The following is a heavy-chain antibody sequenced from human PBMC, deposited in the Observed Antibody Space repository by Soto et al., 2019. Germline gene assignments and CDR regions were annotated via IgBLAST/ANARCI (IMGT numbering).Heavy chain of an antibody. CDR2: LFHTGGT. J-gene: IGHJ4*02. CDR1: GGSISSDY. CDR3: ARGILRSSGTYGFDN. D-gene: IGHD3-10*01. V-gene: IGHV4-59*01. Sequence: PSETLSLTCTVSGGSISSDYWNWIRQSPGKGLEWIGCLFHTGGTKYNPSLKSRVTISVDTSKTQLSLRLTSVTAADTAVYYCARGILRSSGTYGFDNWGQGTLVTVSS.